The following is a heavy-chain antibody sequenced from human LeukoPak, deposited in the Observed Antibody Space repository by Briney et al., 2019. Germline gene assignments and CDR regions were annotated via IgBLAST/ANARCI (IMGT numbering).Heavy chain of an antibody. D-gene: IGHD3-3*01. CDR3: AREFGDRGYDFWSGYIDY. V-gene: IGHV1-69*13. Sequence: SVKVSCKASGGTFSSYAISWVRQAPGQGLEWMGGIIPIFGTANYAQKFQGRVTITADESTSTAYMELSSLRSEDTAVYYCAREFGDRGYDFWSGYIDYWGQGTLVTVSS. CDR2: IIPIFGTA. CDR1: GGTFSSYA. J-gene: IGHJ4*02.